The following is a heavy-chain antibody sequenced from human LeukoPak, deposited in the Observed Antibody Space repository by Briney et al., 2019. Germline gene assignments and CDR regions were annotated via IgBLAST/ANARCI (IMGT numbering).Heavy chain of an antibody. V-gene: IGHV1-69*13. D-gene: IGHD4-17*01. CDR3: ARAHGEAAPCDY. J-gene: IGHJ4*02. CDR1: GGTFSSYA. CDR2: IIPIFGTA. Sequence: GASVKVSCKASGGTFSSYAISWVRQAPGQGLEWMGGIIPIFGTANYAQKFQGRVTITADESTSTAYMELSSLRSEDTAVYYCARAHGEAAPCDYWGQGTLVTVSS.